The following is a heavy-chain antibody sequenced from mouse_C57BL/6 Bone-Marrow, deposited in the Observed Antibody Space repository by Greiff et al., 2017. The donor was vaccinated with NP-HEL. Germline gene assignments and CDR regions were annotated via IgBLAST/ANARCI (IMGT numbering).Heavy chain of an antibody. Sequence: QVQLKESGAELARPGASVKLSCKASGYTFTSYGISWVKQRTGQGLEWIGEIYPRSGNTYYNEKFKGKATLTADKSSSTAYMELRSLTSEDSAVYFCASDYYGSSYRYFDVWGTGTTVTVSS. CDR2: IYPRSGNT. V-gene: IGHV1-81*01. CDR3: ASDYYGSSYRYFDV. CDR1: GYTFTSYG. J-gene: IGHJ1*03. D-gene: IGHD1-1*01.